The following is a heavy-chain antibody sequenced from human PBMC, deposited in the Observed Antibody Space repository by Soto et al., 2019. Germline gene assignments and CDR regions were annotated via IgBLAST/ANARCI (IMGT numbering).Heavy chain of an antibody. CDR1: GFTVSSNY. V-gene: IGHV3-53*01. D-gene: IGHD4-4*01. CDR2: IYSGGST. Sequence: PGGSLRLSCAASGFTVSSNYMSWVRQAPGKGLEWVSVIYSGGSTYYAGSVKGRFTISRDNSKNTLYLQMNSLRAEDTAVYYCARELQSYDFYYYYGMDVWGQGTTVTVSS. CDR3: ARELQSYDFYYYYGMDV. J-gene: IGHJ6*02.